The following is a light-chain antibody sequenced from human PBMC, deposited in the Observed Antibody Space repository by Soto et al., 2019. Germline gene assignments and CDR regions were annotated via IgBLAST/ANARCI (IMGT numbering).Light chain of an antibody. Sequence: QSVLTQPPSASGTPGQRVTISCSGSSSNIGSNTVNWYQHLPGTAPKLLIYSNNQRPSGVPDRFSGSNSGTSASLAISGLQSEDEADYYCAPWDDSLNGWVFGGGTKLTVL. CDR2: SNN. J-gene: IGLJ3*02. CDR1: SSNIGSNT. CDR3: APWDDSLNGWV. V-gene: IGLV1-44*01.